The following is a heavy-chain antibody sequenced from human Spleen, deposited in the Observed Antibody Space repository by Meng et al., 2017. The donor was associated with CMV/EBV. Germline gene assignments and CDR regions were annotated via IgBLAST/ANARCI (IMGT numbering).Heavy chain of an antibody. CDR1: GDSISSSNYY. V-gene: IGHV4-39*07. D-gene: IGHD6-6*01. J-gene: IGHJ6*02. CDR3: ARGRVAARVTGYYYYYGMDV. CDR2: IYYSGST. Sequence: SETLSLTCTVSGDSISSSNYYWGWIRQPPGKGLEWIGTIYYSGSTYYNPSLKSRVTISVDTSKNQFSLKLSSVTAADTAVYYCARGRVAARVTGYYYYYGMDVWGQGTTVTVSS.